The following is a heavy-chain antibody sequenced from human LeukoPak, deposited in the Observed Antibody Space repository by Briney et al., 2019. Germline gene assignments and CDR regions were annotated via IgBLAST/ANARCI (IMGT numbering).Heavy chain of an antibody. D-gene: IGHD3-16*01. V-gene: IGHV3-53*05. J-gene: IGHJ4*02. CDR1: GFTVTRNY. CDR2: TYSGGRT. Sequence: QPGGSLRLSCAASGFTVTRNYMTWVRQAPGKGLEWVSVTYSGGRTYYEDSVKGRFTISRDNSKNTLYLQMNSLRAEDTAVYYCARVPGLRLPVDYWGQGTLVTVSS. CDR3: ARVPGLRLPVDY.